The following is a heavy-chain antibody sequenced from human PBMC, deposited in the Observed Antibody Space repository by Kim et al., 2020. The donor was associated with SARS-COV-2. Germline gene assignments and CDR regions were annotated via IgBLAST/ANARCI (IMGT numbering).Heavy chain of an antibody. V-gene: IGHV3-30*18. CDR2: ISYDGSNK. D-gene: IGHD2-21*01. CDR1: GFTFSSYG. J-gene: IGHJ6*02. CDR3: AKDGGKSFRPGYYYGMDV. Sequence: GGSLRLSCAASGFTFSSYGVHWVRQAPGKGLEWVAVISYDGSNKYYADSVKGRFTISRDNSKNTLYLQMNSVRAEDTAVYYCAKDGGKSFRPGYYYGMDVWGQGTTVTVSS.